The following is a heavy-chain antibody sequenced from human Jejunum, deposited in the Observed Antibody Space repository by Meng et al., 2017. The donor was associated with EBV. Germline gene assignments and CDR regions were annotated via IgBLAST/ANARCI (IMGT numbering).Heavy chain of an antibody. CDR2: IYYTGTT. CDR3: ATDTPSERSGRFHY. J-gene: IGHJ4*02. CDR1: GYSMSNSNW. D-gene: IGHD3-3*01. V-gene: IGHV4-28*03. Sequence: QGQLKESGPGLVKPSDTLSLTCAVSGYSMSNSNWWGWIRQPPGKGLEWIGYIYYTGTTYYNPSLKSRVTMSIDTSKNHFSLKLTSVTAADTAVYYCATDTPSERSGRFHYWGQGTLVTVSS.